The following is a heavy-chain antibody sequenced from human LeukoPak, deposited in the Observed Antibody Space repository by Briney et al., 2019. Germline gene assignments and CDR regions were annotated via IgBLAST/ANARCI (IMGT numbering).Heavy chain of an antibody. V-gene: IGHV3-21*01. CDR2: ISSSSSYI. J-gene: IGHJ4*02. CDR1: GFTFSSYS. Sequence: GGSLRLSCAASGFTFSSYSMNWVRQAPGKGLEWVSSISSSSSYIYYADSVKGRFTISRDNAKNSLYLQMNSLRAEDTAVHYCARSIAVARFDYWGQGTLVTVSS. D-gene: IGHD6-19*01. CDR3: ARSIAVARFDY.